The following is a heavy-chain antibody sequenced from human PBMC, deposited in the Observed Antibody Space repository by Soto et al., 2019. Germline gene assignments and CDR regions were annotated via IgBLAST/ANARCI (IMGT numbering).Heavy chain of an antibody. CDR2: ISAYNGNT. CDR1: GYTFTSYG. CDR3: ARDFSPRRHIVVVTAIEGPFDY. V-gene: IGHV1-18*01. D-gene: IGHD2-21*02. J-gene: IGHJ4*02. Sequence: ASVKVSCKASGYTFTSYGISWVRQAPGQGLEWMGWISAYNGNTNYAQKLQGRVTMTTDTSTSTAYMELRSLRSDDTAVYYCARDFSPRRHIVVVTAIEGPFDYWGQGTLVTVSS.